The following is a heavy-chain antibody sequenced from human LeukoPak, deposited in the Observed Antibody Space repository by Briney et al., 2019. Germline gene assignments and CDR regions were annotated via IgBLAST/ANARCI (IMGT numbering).Heavy chain of an antibody. V-gene: IGHV4-38-2*02. CDR2: IYHSGST. Sequence: SETLSLTCTVSGYSISSGYYWGWIRQPPGKGLEWIGSIYHSGSTYYNPSLKSRVTISVDTSKSQFSLKLSSVTAADTAVYYCARGSDVGDFDYWGQGTLVTVSS. J-gene: IGHJ4*02. CDR1: GYSISSGYY. D-gene: IGHD3-10*02. CDR3: ARGSDVGDFDY.